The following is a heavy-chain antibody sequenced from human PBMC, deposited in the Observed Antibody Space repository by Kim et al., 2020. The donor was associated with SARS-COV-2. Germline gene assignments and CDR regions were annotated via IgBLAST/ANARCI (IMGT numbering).Heavy chain of an antibody. V-gene: IGHV3-15*01. J-gene: IGHJ3*02. D-gene: IGHD5-12*01. Sequence: GGSLRLSCAASGFTFSNAWMSWVRQAPGKGLEWVGRIKSKTDGGTTDYAAPVKGRFTISRDDSKNTLYLQMNSLKTEDTAVYYCTTVETIESGRGIVATINRRGPDAFDIWGQGTMVTVSS. CDR1: GFTFSNAW. CDR3: TTVETIESGRGIVATINRRGPDAFDI. CDR2: IKSKTDGGTT.